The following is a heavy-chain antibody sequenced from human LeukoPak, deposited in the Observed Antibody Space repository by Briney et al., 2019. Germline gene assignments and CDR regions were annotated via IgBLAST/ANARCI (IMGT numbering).Heavy chain of an antibody. V-gene: IGHV4-34*01. J-gene: IGHJ6*02. CDR3: AGSSWIHYYYYGMDV. CDR2: NNHSGST. Sequence: SETLSLTCAVYGGSFSGYYWSWIRQPPGKGLEWIGENNHSGSTNYNPSLKSRVTISVDTSKNQFSLKLSSVTAADTAVYYCAGSSWIHYYYYGMDVWGQGTTVTVSS. CDR1: GGSFSGYY. D-gene: IGHD6-13*01.